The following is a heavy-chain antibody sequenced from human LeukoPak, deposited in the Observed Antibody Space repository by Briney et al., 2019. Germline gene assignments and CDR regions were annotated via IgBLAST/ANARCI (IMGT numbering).Heavy chain of an antibody. Sequence: GGSLRLSCAASGFTFSSYWMSWVRQAPGKGLEWVANIKQDGSEKYYVDSVKGRFTISRDNSKNTLYLQMNSLRAEDTAVYYCARGVIAVAGIGAFDIWGQGTMVTVSS. J-gene: IGHJ3*02. CDR2: IKQDGSEK. CDR3: ARGVIAVAGIGAFDI. D-gene: IGHD6-19*01. CDR1: GFTFSSYW. V-gene: IGHV3-7*01.